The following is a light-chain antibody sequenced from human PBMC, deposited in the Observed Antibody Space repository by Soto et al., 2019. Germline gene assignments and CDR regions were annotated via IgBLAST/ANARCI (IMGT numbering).Light chain of an antibody. CDR2: GAS. V-gene: IGKV3-20*01. CDR3: QQYDNSPPLT. Sequence: EIVLTQSPGTLSLSPGERATLSCRASQSISSSNLAWYQQKPGQAPRLLIYGASRRAMDIPVRFSGSGSGTEFTLTISSLRSEDFALYFCQQYDNSPPLTFGGGTKVDIK. J-gene: IGKJ4*01. CDR1: QSISSSN.